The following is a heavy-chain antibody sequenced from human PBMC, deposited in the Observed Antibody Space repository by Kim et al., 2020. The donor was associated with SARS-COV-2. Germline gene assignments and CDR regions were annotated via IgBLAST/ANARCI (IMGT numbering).Heavy chain of an antibody. J-gene: IGHJ4*02. V-gene: IGHV3-23*01. CDR1: GFTFSSYA. CDR3: AKLIVLMVYAKDFDY. CDR2: ISGSGGST. D-gene: IGHD2-8*01. Sequence: GGSLRLSCAASGFTFSSYAMSWVRQAPGKGLEWVSAISGSGGSTYYADSVKGRFTISRDNSKNTLYLQMNSLRAEDTAVYYCAKLIVLMVYAKDFDYWGQGTLVTVSS.